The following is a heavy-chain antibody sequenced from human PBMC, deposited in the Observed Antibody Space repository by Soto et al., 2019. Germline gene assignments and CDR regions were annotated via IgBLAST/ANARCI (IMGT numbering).Heavy chain of an antibody. D-gene: IGHD4-4*01. J-gene: IGHJ6*02. CDR3: ARDLKGYSKHHYYYYGMDV. CDR1: GGSISSGGYY. CDR2: IYYSGST. Sequence: SETLSLTCTVSGGSISSGGYYWSWIRQHPGKGLEWIGYIYYSGSTYYNPSLKSRVTISVDTSKNQFSLKLSSVTAADTAVYYCARDLKGYSKHHYYYYGMDVWGQGPTVTVYS. V-gene: IGHV4-31*03.